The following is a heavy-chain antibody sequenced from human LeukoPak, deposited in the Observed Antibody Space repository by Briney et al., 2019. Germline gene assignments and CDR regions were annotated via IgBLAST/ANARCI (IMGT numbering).Heavy chain of an antibody. CDR3: ATQYSSSWRVTDY. CDR1: GGSFSGYY. D-gene: IGHD6-13*01. Sequence: SETLSLTCAVYGGSFSGYYWSWIRQPPGKGLEWIGEINHSGSTNYNPSLKSRVTISVDTSKNQFSLKLSSVTAADTAVYYCATQYSSSWRVTDYWGQGTLVTVSS. J-gene: IGHJ4*02. V-gene: IGHV4-34*01. CDR2: INHSGST.